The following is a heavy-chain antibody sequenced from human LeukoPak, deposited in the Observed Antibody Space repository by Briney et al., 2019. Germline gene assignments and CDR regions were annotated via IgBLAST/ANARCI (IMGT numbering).Heavy chain of an antibody. CDR3: ARDRGMVGQFDP. D-gene: IGHD2-8*01. Sequence: GGSLRLSCAASGFIFSTYWMSWVRQAPGKGLEWVANIKEDGGEKNYADSVRGRFTISRDNAKNSLYLQMNSLRAEDTAVYYCARDRGMVGQFDPWGQGTLVTVSS. V-gene: IGHV3-7*01. CDR2: IKEDGGEK. CDR1: GFIFSTYW. J-gene: IGHJ5*02.